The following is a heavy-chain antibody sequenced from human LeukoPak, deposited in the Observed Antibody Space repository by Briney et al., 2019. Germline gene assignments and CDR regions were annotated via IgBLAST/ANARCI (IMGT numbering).Heavy chain of an antibody. J-gene: IGHJ5*02. Sequence: LELMVGIIPIFGTANYAQKFQGRVTITADESTSTAYMELSSLRSEDTAVYYCARDSSWFDPWGQGTLVTVSS. V-gene: IGHV1-69*01. CDR2: IIPIFGTA. CDR3: ARDSSWFDP.